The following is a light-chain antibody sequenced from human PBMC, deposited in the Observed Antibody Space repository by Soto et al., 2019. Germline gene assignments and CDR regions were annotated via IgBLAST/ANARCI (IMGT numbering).Light chain of an antibody. V-gene: IGKV3-11*01. CDR1: QSVSTN. Sequence: EIVLTQSPATLSLSPGERGTLSCWASQSVSTNLAWYQQKPGQAPRLLIYGVSNRVTGIPARFSGSGSETDFTLTISSLESEDFATYYCQHRANWPPGATFGGGTKVEI. J-gene: IGKJ4*01. CDR2: GVS. CDR3: QHRANWPPGAT.